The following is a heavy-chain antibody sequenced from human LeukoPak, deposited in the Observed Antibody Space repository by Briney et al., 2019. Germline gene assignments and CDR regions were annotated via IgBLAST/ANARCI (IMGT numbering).Heavy chain of an antibody. V-gene: IGHV3-48*01. CDR3: ARKSGNSGYPFDY. J-gene: IGHJ4*02. D-gene: IGHD3-22*01. CDR2: ITRSSSTM. CDR1: GFSFSSYS. Sequence: LTGGSLRLSCAASGFSFSSYSMNWVRQAPGKGLEWVSYITRSSSTMYYADAVKGRFAISRDNAKNSLYLQMNSLRAEDTAVYYCARKSGNSGYPFDYWGQGTLVTVSS.